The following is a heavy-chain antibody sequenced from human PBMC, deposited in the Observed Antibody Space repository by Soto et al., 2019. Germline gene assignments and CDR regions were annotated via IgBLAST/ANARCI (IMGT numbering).Heavy chain of an antibody. CDR1: GFTFSSYW. D-gene: IGHD3-10*01. Sequence: EVQLVESGGGLVQPGGSLRLSCAASGFTFSSYWMSWVRQAPGKGLAWVANIKQDGSEKYYVDSVKGRFTISRDNAKNSLYLQMNSLRAEDTAVYYCARARITMVRGVIGYFDYWGQGTLVTVSS. V-gene: IGHV3-7*01. CDR3: ARARITMVRGVIGYFDY. CDR2: IKQDGSEK. J-gene: IGHJ4*02.